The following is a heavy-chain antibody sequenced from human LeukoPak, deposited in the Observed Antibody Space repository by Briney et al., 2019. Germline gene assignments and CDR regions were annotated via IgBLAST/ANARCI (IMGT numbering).Heavy chain of an antibody. V-gene: IGHV3-23*01. Sequence: PGGSRRLAWAAAGFTFGLYAMTWVRQAPGKLLEWVSQISAVTGVTYYAHSVRGRFTISRDDSKSTLYLHMSGLRGEDTAVYYCARDVLDVAAAGWGRPLDRWGQGTRVTVSS. CDR3: ARDVLDVAAAGWGRPLDR. J-gene: IGHJ5*02. CDR1: GFTFGLYA. CDR2: ISAVTGVT. D-gene: IGHD6-13*01.